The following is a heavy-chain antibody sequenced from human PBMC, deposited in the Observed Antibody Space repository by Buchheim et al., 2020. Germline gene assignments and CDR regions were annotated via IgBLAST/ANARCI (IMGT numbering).Heavy chain of an antibody. Sequence: QLQLQESGPGLVKPSETLSLTCTVSGGSISSSSYYWGWIRQPPGKGLEWIGSIYYSGSTYYNPSLKSRVTISVDTSKNQFSLKLSSVTAADTAVYYCAREWLPYGGNSQGVDGWGQGTT. CDR1: GGSISSSSYY. D-gene: IGHD4-23*01. CDR3: AREWLPYGGNSQGVDG. J-gene: IGHJ6*02. CDR2: IYYSGST. V-gene: IGHV4-39*07.